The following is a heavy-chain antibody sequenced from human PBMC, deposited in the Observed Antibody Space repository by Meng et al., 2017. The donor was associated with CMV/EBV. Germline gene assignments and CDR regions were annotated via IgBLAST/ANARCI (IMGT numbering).Heavy chain of an antibody. J-gene: IGHJ4*02. CDR3: AREYSSSSVFDY. V-gene: IGHV3-48*03. CDR2: ISSSGSTI. Sequence: GGSLRPSCAASGFTFSSYEMNWVRQAPGKGLEWVSYISSSGSTIYYADSVKGRFTISRDNAKNSLYLQMNSLRAEDTAVYYCAREYSSSSVFDYWGQGTLVTVSS. D-gene: IGHD6-6*01. CDR1: GFTFSSYE.